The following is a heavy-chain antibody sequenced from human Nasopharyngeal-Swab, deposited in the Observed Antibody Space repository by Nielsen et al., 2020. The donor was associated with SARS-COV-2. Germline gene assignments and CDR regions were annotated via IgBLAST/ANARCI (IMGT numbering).Heavy chain of an antibody. CDR1: GGSFSGYY. J-gene: IGHJ4*02. V-gene: IGHV4-34*01. CDR2: ISRSGRT. CDR3: ARQGVPIRGWFKDYDRTAYEY. Sequence: SETLSLTCAVYGGSFSGYYWSWIRQSPGKGLEWIGEISRSGRTNYNPSLNSRVTILLDTSKNQFSLKVTSVTAADTAVYYCARQGVPIRGWFKDYDRTAYEYWGQGTLVTVSS. D-gene: IGHD3-22*01.